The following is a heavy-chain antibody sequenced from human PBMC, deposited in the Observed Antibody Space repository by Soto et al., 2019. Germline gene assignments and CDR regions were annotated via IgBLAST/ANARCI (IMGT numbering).Heavy chain of an antibody. CDR3: ARLPPPSCSGGSCSSY. CDR2: ISTNGRNI. Sequence: VQLVESGGGSVKPGGSLRLSCVASGFIFSDYYMSWIRQTPGRGLEWASYISTNGRNIYYADSVKGRFTISRDNTKNSLYLQMNRLRAEDTSVYYCARLPPPSCSGGSCSSYWGQGTLVTVSS. D-gene: IGHD2-15*01. V-gene: IGHV3-11*01. CDR1: GFIFSDYY. J-gene: IGHJ4*02.